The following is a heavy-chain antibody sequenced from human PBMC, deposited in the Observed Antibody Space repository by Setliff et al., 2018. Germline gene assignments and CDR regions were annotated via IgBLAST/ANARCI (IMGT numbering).Heavy chain of an antibody. V-gene: IGHV1-18*01. J-gene: IGHJ4*02. CDR1: GYTFTSYG. Sequence: GASVKVSCKTSGYTFTSYGISWVRQAPGQGPEWMGWISAYNGTTNYAQKLQGRVTMTTDTSTSTAYMELRSLRSDDTAVYYCARDVEDITYYYESSGYYRDYWGQRTLVTVSS. CDR3: ARDVEDITYYYESSGYYRDY. CDR2: ISAYNGTT. D-gene: IGHD3-22*01.